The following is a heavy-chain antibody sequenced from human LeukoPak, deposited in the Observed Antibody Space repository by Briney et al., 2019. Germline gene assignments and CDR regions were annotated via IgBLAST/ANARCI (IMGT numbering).Heavy chain of an antibody. CDR1: GGSISSSSYY. D-gene: IGHD2-2*03. CDR3: ASGDCSSTSCYYYYMDV. CDR2: IYYSGST. V-gene: IGHV4-39*07. J-gene: IGHJ6*03. Sequence: SETLSLTCTVSGGSISSSSYYWGWIRQPPGKGLEGIGSIYYSGSTYYNPSLKSRVTISVDTSKNQFSLKLSSVTAADTAVYYCASGDCSSTSCYYYYMDVWGKGTTVTVSS.